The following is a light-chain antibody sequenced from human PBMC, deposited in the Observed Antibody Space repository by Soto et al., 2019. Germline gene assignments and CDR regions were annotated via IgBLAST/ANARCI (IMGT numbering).Light chain of an antibody. CDR2: KAS. CDR1: QSISSW. CDR3: QQYKSYPWT. Sequence: DIQMTQSPSTLSASVGDRVTITCRASQSISSWLAWYQQKPGRAPKLLIYKASTLESGVPSRFSGSGSGTEFTLTISCLQTDDFATYYCQQYKSYPWTFGQGTKVEVK. J-gene: IGKJ1*01. V-gene: IGKV1-5*03.